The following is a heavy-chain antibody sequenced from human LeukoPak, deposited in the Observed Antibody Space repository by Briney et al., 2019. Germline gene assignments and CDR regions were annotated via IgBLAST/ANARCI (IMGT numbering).Heavy chain of an antibody. J-gene: IGHJ4*02. Sequence: GGSLRLSCAASGFTFSSYVMSWVRQAPGKGLEWLSAISGSGGSIYYADSVKGRFTISRDNSKNTLYLQMNSLRAEDTAVYYCAKSIDYGDYFDYWGQGTLVTVSS. V-gene: IGHV3-23*01. CDR2: ISGSGGSI. CDR1: GFTFSSYV. CDR3: AKSIDYGDYFDY. D-gene: IGHD4/OR15-4a*01.